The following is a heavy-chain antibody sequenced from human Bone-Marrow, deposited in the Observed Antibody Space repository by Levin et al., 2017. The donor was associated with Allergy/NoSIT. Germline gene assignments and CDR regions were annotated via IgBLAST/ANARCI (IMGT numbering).Heavy chain of an antibody. V-gene: IGHV3-23*01. D-gene: IGHD1-26*01. Sequence: PGGSLRLSCAASGFIFDDYSMNWVRQAPGKGLEWLSAISGSGANTYYADSVKGRVTISRDNSKNTVSLQLNSLRAGDTAMYYCAKDLGILGPTGCSHWGQGSVVTVSS. J-gene: IGHJ4*02. CDR1: GFIFDDYS. CDR3: AKDLGILGPTGCSH. CDR2: ISGSGANT.